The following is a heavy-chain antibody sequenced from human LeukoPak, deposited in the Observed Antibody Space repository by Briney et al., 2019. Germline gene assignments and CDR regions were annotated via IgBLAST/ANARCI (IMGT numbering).Heavy chain of an antibody. V-gene: IGHV3-7*01. CDR3: ARDSWGEYY. D-gene: IGHD3-10*01. CDR1: GFTFSSYE. Sequence: GGSLRLSCAASGFTFSSYEMNWVRQAPGKGLEWVANIKQDGSEKYYVDSVKGRFTISRDNAKNSLYLQMNSLRAEDTAVYYCARDSWGEYYWGQGTLVTVSS. J-gene: IGHJ4*02. CDR2: IKQDGSEK.